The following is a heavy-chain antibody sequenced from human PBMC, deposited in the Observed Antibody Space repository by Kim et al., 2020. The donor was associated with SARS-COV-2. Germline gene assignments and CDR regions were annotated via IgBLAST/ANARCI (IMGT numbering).Heavy chain of an antibody. V-gene: IGHV1-69*13. J-gene: IGHJ4*01. CDR2: IIPMLDIT. Sequence: SVKVSCKASGGTFSSFAINWVRQAPGQELEWMGNIIPMLDITNDAPRFRGRVTFTADASTGTGYMELTSLRSEDTAVYYCAWSTPQRDTHVYDTLAHFD. CDR3: AWSTPQRDTHVYDTLAHFD. CDR1: GGTFSSFA. D-gene: IGHD3-16*01.